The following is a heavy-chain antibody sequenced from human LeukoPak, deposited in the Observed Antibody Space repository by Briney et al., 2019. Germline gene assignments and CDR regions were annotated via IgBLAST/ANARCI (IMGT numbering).Heavy chain of an antibody. CDR2: ISGSGGST. D-gene: IGHD4-17*01. CDR3: AKTYYGGNSGKAYYFDY. J-gene: IGHJ4*02. V-gene: IGHV3-23*01. CDR1: GFTFSSDA. Sequence: GGSLRLSCAASGFTFSSDAMSWVRQAPGKGLEWVSAISGSGGSTYYADSVKGRFTISRDNSKNTLYLQMNSLRAEDTAVYYCAKTYYGGNSGKAYYFDYWGQGTLVTVSS.